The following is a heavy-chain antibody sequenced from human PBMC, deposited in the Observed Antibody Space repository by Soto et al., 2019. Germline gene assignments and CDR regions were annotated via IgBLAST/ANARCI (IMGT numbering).Heavy chain of an antibody. CDR3: ARDLVPVSKFVANAAYYYYYYGMDV. V-gene: IGHV1-3*01. CDR2: INAGNWNT. CDR1: GYTFSNFA. Sequence: ASVKVSCKASGYTFSNFAMHWVRQAPGQRLEWMGWINAGNWNTKYSQKFQGIVTITRDTSASTAYMELSSLRSEDTAVYYCARDLVPVSKFVANAAYYYYYYGMDVWGQGTTVTVSS. D-gene: IGHD6-6*01. J-gene: IGHJ6*02.